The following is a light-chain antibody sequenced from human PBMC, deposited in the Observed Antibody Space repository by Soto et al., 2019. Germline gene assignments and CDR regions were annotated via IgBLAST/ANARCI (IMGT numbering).Light chain of an antibody. Sequence: EVVMTQSPATLPVSLGGRVALSCRASQNIGSNLAWFQQKPGQPPRLLIYEASTRATGIPARFSGSGSGTEFTLTISSLQSEDFAVYYCQQYNNWPRSFGQGTKVDIK. CDR3: QQYNNWPRS. J-gene: IGKJ1*01. CDR1: QNIGSN. V-gene: IGKV3-15*01. CDR2: EAS.